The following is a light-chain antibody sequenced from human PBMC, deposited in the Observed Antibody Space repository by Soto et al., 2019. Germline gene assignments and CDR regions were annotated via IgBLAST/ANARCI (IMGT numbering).Light chain of an antibody. Sequence: DIQMTQSPSTLSASVGDRVTITCRASQSINDWLAWYQQKPGKAPKLFIFKVSTVEIGIPSRFSGSGSGTEFTLSISSLQPDDFATYFCQQYESFPRTFGQGTKVEIE. CDR2: KVS. V-gene: IGKV1-5*03. CDR1: QSINDW. J-gene: IGKJ1*01. CDR3: QQYESFPRT.